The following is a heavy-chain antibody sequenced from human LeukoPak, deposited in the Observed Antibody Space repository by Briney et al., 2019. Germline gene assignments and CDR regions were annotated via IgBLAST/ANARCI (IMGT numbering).Heavy chain of an antibody. J-gene: IGHJ4*02. D-gene: IGHD1-26*01. CDR2: IYSSGST. Sequence: SETLSLTCTVSGASISSNYWSWIRQPPGKGLEWIGYIYSSGSTNSNPSLKSRVTMSVDTSKNQFSLKMSSVTAADTTVYYCAKSVGAAPFGYWGQGTLVTVSS. CDR3: AKSVGAAPFGY. V-gene: IGHV4-59*08. CDR1: GASISSNY.